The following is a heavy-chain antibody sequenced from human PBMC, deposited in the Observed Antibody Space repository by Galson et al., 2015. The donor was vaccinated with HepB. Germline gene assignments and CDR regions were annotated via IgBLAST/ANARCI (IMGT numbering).Heavy chain of an antibody. D-gene: IGHD2-8*02. Sequence: SLRLSCAASGFTFSSHWMTWVRQAPGKGLEWVANIKQDGSEKYYPDSVKGRFTISRDNAKKTVYLQMNSLSAEDTAVYYCARDSGYCPGVACRGDGFDAWGQGTMVPVSS. CDR3: ARDSGYCPGVACRGDGFDA. CDR1: GFTFSSHW. V-gene: IGHV3-7*01. J-gene: IGHJ3*01. CDR2: IKQDGSEK.